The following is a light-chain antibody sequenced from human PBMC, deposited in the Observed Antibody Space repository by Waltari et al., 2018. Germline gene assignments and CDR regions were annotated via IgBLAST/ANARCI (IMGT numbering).Light chain of an antibody. CDR3: MQSIQLRT. CDR1: QSLLHSDGRTY. CDR2: EVS. V-gene: IGKV2D-29*01. J-gene: IGKJ1*01. Sequence: DIVMTQTPLFLSVTPGQPASISCKSSQSLLHSDGRTYLYWYLQKPAQPPQLLIYEVSNRCSGVPDRFSGSGSGTDFTLRISRVEAEDVGVYYCMQSIQLRTFGQGTKVEIK.